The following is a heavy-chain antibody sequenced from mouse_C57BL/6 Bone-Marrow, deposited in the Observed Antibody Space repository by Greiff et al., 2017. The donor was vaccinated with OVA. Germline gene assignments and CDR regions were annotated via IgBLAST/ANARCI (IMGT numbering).Heavy chain of an antibody. Sequence: EVKVVESGGGLVKPGGSLKLSCAASGFTFSSYAMSWVRQTPEKRLEWVATISDGGSYTYYPDNVKGRFTISRDNAKNNLYLQMSHLKSEDTAMYYCARGADYYGSSYDAMDYWGQGTSVTVSS. J-gene: IGHJ4*01. D-gene: IGHD1-1*01. CDR1: GFTFSSYA. V-gene: IGHV5-4*03. CDR2: ISDGGSYT. CDR3: ARGADYYGSSYDAMDY.